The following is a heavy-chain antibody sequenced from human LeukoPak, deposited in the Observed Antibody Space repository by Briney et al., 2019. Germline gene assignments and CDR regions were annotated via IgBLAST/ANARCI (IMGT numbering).Heavy chain of an antibody. J-gene: IGHJ4*02. V-gene: IGHV3-15*01. Sequence: GGSLRLSCAASGFTFSNAWMSWVRQAPGKGLEWVGRIKSKTDGGTTDYAAPVKGRFTISRDDSKNTLYLQTNSLKTEDTAVYYCTTELVVVPAATYYFDYWGQGTLVTVSS. CDR1: GFTFSNAW. CDR2: IKSKTDGGTT. D-gene: IGHD2-2*01. CDR3: TTELVVVPAATYYFDY.